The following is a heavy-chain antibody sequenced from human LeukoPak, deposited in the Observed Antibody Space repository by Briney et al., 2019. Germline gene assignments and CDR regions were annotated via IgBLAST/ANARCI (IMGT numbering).Heavy chain of an antibody. CDR3: ARGPRGYCSGGSCPYNWFDP. V-gene: IGHV3-7*01. CDR2: IKQDGSEK. D-gene: IGHD2-15*01. Sequence: GGSLRLSCAASGFTFSSYWMGWVRQAPGKGLEWVANIKQDGSEKYYVDSVKGRFTISRDNAKNSLYLQMNSLRAEDTAVYYCARGPRGYCSGGSCPYNWFDPWGQGTLVTVSS. J-gene: IGHJ5*02. CDR1: GFTFSSYW.